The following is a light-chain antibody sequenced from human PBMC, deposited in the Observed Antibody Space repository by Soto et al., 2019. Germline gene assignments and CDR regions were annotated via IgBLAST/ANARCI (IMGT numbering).Light chain of an antibody. CDR2: GKS. V-gene: IGKV3-15*01. J-gene: IGKJ2*01. CDR1: QNVGIN. CDR3: LQYNDWPYT. Sequence: EIVVTQSPATLSVSPGDRVTLSCTASQNVGINLAWYQQKPGQAPRLLIYGKSTRATGIPARFSGIGSGTEFTLAISSLQSEDFALYHCLQYNDWPYTFGQGTKLEIK.